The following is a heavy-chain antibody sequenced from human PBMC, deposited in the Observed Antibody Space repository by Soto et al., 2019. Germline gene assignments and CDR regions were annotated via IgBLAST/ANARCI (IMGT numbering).Heavy chain of an antibody. CDR2: ISYGGGTT. J-gene: IGHJ4*02. Sequence: VGALILSGSPSDFTFSNYAMSWVRQAPGKGLEWVSAISYGGGTTYYADSVKGRFTISRDNSKNTLYLQMNSLRAEDTAVYYCAKNPGYYYDSTGYHFDYWGQGT. D-gene: IGHD3-22*01. CDR3: AKNPGYYYDSTGYHFDY. CDR1: DFTFSNYA. V-gene: IGHV3-23*01.